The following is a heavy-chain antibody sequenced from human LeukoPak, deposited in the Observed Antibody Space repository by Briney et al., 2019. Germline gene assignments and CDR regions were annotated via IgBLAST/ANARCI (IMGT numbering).Heavy chain of an antibody. D-gene: IGHD2-15*01. Sequence: GASVKVSCKASGYTFTGYYMYWVRQAPGQGLEWMGRINPNSGGTDYAQNFQGRVTMTRDTSIGTAYMELSRLRSDDTAVYYCARGYCSGGTCYLVENWFDPWGQETLVTVSS. J-gene: IGHJ5*02. CDR3: ARGYCSGGTCYLVENWFDP. CDR2: INPNSGGT. CDR1: GYTFTGYY. V-gene: IGHV1-2*06.